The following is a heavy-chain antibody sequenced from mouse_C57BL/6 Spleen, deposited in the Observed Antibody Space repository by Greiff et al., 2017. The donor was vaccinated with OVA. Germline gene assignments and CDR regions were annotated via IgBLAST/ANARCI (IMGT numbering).Heavy chain of an antibody. CDR3: TSYGSIYASWFAY. J-gene: IGHJ3*01. CDR1: GFNIKDDY. Sequence: EVKLMESGAELVRPGASVKLSCTASGFNIKDDYMHWVKQRPEQGLEWIGWIDPENGDTEYASKFQGKATITADTSSNTAYLQLSILTSEYAAFYYCTSYGSIYASWFAYWGQGTLVTVSA. V-gene: IGHV14-4*01. CDR2: IDPENGDT. D-gene: IGHD1-1*01.